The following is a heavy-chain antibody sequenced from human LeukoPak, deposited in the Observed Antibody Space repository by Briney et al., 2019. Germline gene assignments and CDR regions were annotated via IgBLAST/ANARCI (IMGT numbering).Heavy chain of an antibody. CDR2: INHSGET. CDR3: ARYSYGTYYFDS. J-gene: IGHJ4*02. Sequence: PSETLSLPCAVHGGSFSTYYWSWIRQPPGKGLEWMGEINHSGETRHNPSLKSRVTISVDTSKSQFSLKLSSVTAADTAVYFCARYSYGTYYFDSWGQGTLVTVSS. V-gene: IGHV4-34*01. D-gene: IGHD5-18*01. CDR1: GGSFSTYY.